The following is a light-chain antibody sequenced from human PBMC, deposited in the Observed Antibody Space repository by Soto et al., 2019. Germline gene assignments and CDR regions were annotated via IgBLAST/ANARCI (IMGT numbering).Light chain of an antibody. Sequence: QSVLTQPASVSGSLGQSITISCTGTTRDIAGYNYISWYQQLPGKAPKLMIYQVTSRPSGLSNRFSGSKSGNTASLTISGRQAEDEADYYCTSCSSSNSLYVFGSGTKLTVL. CDR3: TSCSSSNSLYV. J-gene: IGLJ1*01. CDR2: QVT. V-gene: IGLV2-14*01. CDR1: TRDIAGYNY.